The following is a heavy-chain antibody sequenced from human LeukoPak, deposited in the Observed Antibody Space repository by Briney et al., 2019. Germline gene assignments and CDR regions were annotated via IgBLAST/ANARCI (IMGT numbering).Heavy chain of an antibody. CDR2: INPNSGGT. Sequence: ASVKVSCKASGYTFTNYYLHWVRQAPGQGLEWMGWINPNSGGTNYAQKFQGRVTMTRDTSISTAYMELSRLRSDDTAVYYCARDPLYDSSGGAFDIWGQGTMVTVSS. V-gene: IGHV1-2*02. CDR1: GYTFTNYY. J-gene: IGHJ3*02. CDR3: ARDPLYDSSGGAFDI. D-gene: IGHD3-22*01.